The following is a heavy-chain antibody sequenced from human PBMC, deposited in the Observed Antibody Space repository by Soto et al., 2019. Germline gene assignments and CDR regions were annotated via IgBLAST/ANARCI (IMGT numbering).Heavy chain of an antibody. V-gene: IGHV4-4*02. CDR3: ARASVLSAPSWFDP. CDR2: IYHSGST. D-gene: IGHD1-20*01. J-gene: IGHJ5*02. Sequence: PSETLSLTCAVSGGSIRSSNWRRGVRQPTGKGLEWSGEIYHSGSTNYNPSLKSRVTISVDKSKNQFSLKLSSVTAADTAVYYCARASVLSAPSWFDPWGQGTLVTVSS. CDR1: GGSIRSSNW.